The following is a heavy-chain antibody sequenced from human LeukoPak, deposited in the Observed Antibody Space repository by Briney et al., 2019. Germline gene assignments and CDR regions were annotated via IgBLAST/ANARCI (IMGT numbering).Heavy chain of an antibody. J-gene: IGHJ4*02. CDR1: GFTFDDYG. D-gene: IGHD3-22*01. V-gene: IGHV3-20*04. CDR3: AREGNYYDSSGYPDY. CDR2: INWSGGST. Sequence: PGGSLRLSCAASGFTFDDYGMSWVRQAPGKGLEWVSGINWSGGSTGYADSVKRGFTISRDNAKTSLYLQMNSVRAEDTALYYCAREGNYYDSSGYPDYWGQGTLVTVSS.